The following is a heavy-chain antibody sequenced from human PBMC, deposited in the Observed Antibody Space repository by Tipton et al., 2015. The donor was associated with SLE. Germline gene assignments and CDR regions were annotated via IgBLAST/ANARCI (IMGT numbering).Heavy chain of an antibody. CDR3: ARDLAARFRFDH. D-gene: IGHD6-6*01. CDR1: GYSISSGYY. CDR2: IYHSGST. J-gene: IGHJ4*02. V-gene: IGHV4-38-2*02. Sequence: TLSLTCTVSGYSISSGYYWGWIRQPPGKGLEWIGSIYHSGSTYYNPSLKSRVTISVDTSKNQFSLKLSSVTAADTAVYYCARDLAARFRFDHWGQGTLVTVSS.